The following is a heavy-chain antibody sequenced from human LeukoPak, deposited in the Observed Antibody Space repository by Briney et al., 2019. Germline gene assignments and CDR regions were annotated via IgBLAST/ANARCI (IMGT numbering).Heavy chain of an antibody. CDR3: ARDLRGSDAYYFDY. Sequence: GGSLRLSCAASGFTFSSHAMHWVRQAPGKGLEWVAVLSHDGGKKYYADSVKGRFTISRDNSKNTLYLQMNSLRGEDTAVYYCARDLRGSDAYYFDYWGQGTLVTVSS. J-gene: IGHJ4*02. CDR2: LSHDGGKK. D-gene: IGHD3-10*01. CDR1: GFTFSSHA. V-gene: IGHV3-30-3*01.